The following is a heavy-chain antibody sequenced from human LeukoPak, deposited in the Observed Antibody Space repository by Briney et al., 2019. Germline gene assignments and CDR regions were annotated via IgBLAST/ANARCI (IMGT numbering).Heavy chain of an antibody. J-gene: IGHJ4*02. D-gene: IGHD1-26*01. CDR3: ARDGRGSSHFDY. V-gene: IGHV3-30*04. CDR1: GFTFSSYA. CDR2: ISYDGGNK. Sequence: GGSLRLSCAASGFTFSSYAMHWVRQAPGKGLEWVAVISYDGGNKYYADSVKGRFTISRDNSKNTLYLQMNSLRAEDTAVYYCARDGRGSSHFDYWGQGTLVTVSS.